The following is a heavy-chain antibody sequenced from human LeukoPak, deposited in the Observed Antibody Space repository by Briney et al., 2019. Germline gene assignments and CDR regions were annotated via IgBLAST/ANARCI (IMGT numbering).Heavy chain of an antibody. CDR2: INHSGST. D-gene: IGHD6-13*01. Sequence: SEPLSLTCVVYGGSFSGHYWSWIRQPPGKGLEWIGEINHSGSTNYNPSLKSRVTTSVDSSKSQFSLNLSSVTAADTAVYYCARGDSSWSSGYWGQGTLVTVSS. J-gene: IGHJ4*02. CDR3: ARGDSSWSSGY. CDR1: GGSFSGHY. V-gene: IGHV4-34*01.